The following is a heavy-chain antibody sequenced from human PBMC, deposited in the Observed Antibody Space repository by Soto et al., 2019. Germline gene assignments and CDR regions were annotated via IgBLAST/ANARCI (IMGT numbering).Heavy chain of an antibody. CDR3: ARVRRYAVYCSGGSCWFDP. Sequence: NPSETLSLTCAVYGGSFSGYYWSWIRQPPGKGLEWIGEINHSGSTNYNPSLKSRVTISVDTSKNQFSLKLSSVTAADTAVYYCARVRRYAVYCSGGSCWFDPWGQGTLVTVSS. J-gene: IGHJ5*02. CDR2: INHSGST. V-gene: IGHV4-34*01. D-gene: IGHD2-15*01. CDR1: GGSFSGYY.